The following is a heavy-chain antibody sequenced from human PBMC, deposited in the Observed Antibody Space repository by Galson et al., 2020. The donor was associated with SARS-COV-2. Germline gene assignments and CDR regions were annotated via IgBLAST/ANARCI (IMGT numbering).Heavy chain of an antibody. CDR3: ARGGSSTYYDFWSGLSPTFFPTNYYIDV. Sequence: SETLSLTCTVSGGSISSGGYYWSWIRQHPGKGLEWIGYIYYSGSTYYNPSLKSRVTISVDTSKNQFSLKLSSVTAADTAVYYCARGGSSTYYDFWSGLSPTFFPTNYYIDVWGKGTTVTVSS. CDR2: IYYSGST. D-gene: IGHD3-3*01. J-gene: IGHJ6*03. V-gene: IGHV4-31*03. CDR1: GGSISSGGYY.